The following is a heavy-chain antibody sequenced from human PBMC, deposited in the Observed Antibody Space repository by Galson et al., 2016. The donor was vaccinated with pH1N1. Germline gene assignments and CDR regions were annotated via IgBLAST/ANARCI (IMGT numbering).Heavy chain of an antibody. CDR3: AKSTEQLVAPEWYFDI. CDR2: ISWNSGRI. J-gene: IGHJ2*01. V-gene: IGHV3-9*01. CDR1: GFTFDDFA. Sequence: SLRISCAASGFTFDDFAMHWVRQNPGKGLEWVSGISWNSGRIVYADSVKGRFTIYRDNTKNSLYLQMNGLRSEDTALYYCAKSTEQLVAPEWYFDIWGRGSLVTVSS. D-gene: IGHD6-13*01.